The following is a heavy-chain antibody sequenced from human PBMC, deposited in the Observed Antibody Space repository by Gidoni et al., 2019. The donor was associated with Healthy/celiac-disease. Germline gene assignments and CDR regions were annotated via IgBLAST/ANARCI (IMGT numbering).Heavy chain of an antibody. CDR1: GFTFSSYA. J-gene: IGHJ3*02. CDR3: AKEAQWLKDAFDI. Sequence: EVQLLESGGGLVQPGGSLRRSCAASGFTFSSYAMSWVRQAPGKGLEWVSAISGGGGSTYYADSVKDRFTISRDNSKNTLYLQMNSLRAEDTAVYYCAKEAQWLKDAFDIWGQGTMVTVAS. V-gene: IGHV3-23*01. D-gene: IGHD6-19*01. CDR2: ISGGGGST.